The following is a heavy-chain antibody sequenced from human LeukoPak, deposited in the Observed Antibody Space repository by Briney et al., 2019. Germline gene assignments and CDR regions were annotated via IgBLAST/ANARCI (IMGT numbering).Heavy chain of an antibody. CDR1: GGSFSGDY. J-gene: IGHJ3*02. D-gene: IGHD1-26*01. CDR2: INHSGST. Sequence: PSETLSLTCAVYGGSFSGDYWSWIRQPPGKGLEWIGEINHSGSTNYNPSLKSRVTISVDTSKNQFSLKLSSVTAADTAVYFCARTPRYSGNYYNAFDIWGQGTTVTVSS. CDR3: ARTPRYSGNYYNAFDI. V-gene: IGHV4-34*01.